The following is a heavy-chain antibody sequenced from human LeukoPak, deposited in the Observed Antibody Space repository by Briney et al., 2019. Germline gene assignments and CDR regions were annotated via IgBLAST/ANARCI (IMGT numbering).Heavy chain of an antibody. CDR3: ASSGSYRFDY. V-gene: IGHV3-48*02. Sequence: GGSLRLSCAASGFTFSSYSMNWVRQAPGKGLEWVSHITASGTAMFYADSVKGRFTISRDNAKNSLYLRMNSLRDEDTAVYYCASSGSYRFDYWGQGTLVTVSS. J-gene: IGHJ4*02. CDR2: ITASGTAM. CDR1: GFTFSSYS. D-gene: IGHD1-26*01.